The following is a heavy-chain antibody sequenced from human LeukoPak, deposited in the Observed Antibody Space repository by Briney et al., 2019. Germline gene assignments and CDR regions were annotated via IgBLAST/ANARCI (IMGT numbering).Heavy chain of an antibody. D-gene: IGHD3-10*01. CDR1: GYTFTSYS. J-gene: IGHJ3*02. CDR2: ISVYNGNT. CDR3: ARYVHGSGSYYATNDALDI. V-gene: IGHV1-18*01. Sequence: AAVSVSLKASGYTFTSYSNNRVRQAPGQGKGRMGWISVYNGNTNNAQKVQSRVTMTTDTSTSTAYMELRSLRSDDTAVYYWARYVHGSGSYYATNDALDIWGKGTMVTVSS.